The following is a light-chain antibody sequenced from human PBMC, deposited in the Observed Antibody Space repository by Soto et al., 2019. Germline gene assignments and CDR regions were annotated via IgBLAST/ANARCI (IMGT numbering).Light chain of an antibody. J-gene: IGKJ1*01. CDR1: QGISTY. V-gene: IGKV1-39*01. Sequence: DIQMTQSPSSLSASVGDRVTITCRASQGISTYLNWYQQKPGKAPKLLIYAASSLQSGVPSRFSGSGSETDFTLTISSLQPEDFATYSCQRSYSTTWTFGQGTKADIK. CDR2: AAS. CDR3: QRSYSTTWT.